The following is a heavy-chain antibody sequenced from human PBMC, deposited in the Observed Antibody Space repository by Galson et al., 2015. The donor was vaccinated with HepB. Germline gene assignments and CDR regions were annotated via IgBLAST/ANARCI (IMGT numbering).Heavy chain of an antibody. J-gene: IGHJ3*02. CDR1: GFTFRSYA. Sequence: SLRLSCAASGFTFRSYAMSWVRQAPGKGLEWVSATSGSGDSTSYADSVQGRFTISRDNAKNTLYVQMNSLRAEDTALYYCARKYYYDSSGHYLDVYDIWGQGTMVTVSS. CDR3: ARKYYYDSSGHYLDVYDI. D-gene: IGHD3-22*01. CDR2: TSGSGDST. V-gene: IGHV3-23*01.